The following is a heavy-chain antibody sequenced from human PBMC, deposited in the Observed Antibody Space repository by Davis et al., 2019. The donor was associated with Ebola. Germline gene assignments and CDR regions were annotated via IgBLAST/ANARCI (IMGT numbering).Heavy chain of an antibody. J-gene: IGHJ4*02. CDR3: ARDMISGWKFDY. CDR2: INQDGSQQ. V-gene: IGHV3-7*01. CDR1: GFSFSHHW. D-gene: IGHD6-19*01. Sequence: GESLKISCAASGFSFSHHWSSWIRLAPGQGLEWVPNINQDGSQQYFVDSVKGRFSISRDNAKNSLYLQMNTLRAEDTAVYDCARDMISGWKFDYCGQGSLVTISS.